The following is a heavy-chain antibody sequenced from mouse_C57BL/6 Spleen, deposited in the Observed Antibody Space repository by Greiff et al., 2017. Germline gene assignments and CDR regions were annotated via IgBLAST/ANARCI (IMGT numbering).Heavy chain of an antibody. J-gene: IGHJ3*01. CDR3: ATEGGYSY. CDR1: GYTFTGYW. V-gene: IGHV1-59*01. D-gene: IGHD2-3*01. CDR2: IDPSDSYT. Sequence: QVQLKQPGAELVRPGTSVKLSCKASGYTFTGYWMHWVKQRPGQGLEWIGVIDPSDSYTNNNQKFKGKATVTAATSASPAYMQLSSLTSDDSAVYCCATEGGYSYWGQGTLVTVSA.